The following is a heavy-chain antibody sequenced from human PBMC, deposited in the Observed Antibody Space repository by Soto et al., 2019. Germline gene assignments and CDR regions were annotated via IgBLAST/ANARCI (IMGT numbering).Heavy chain of an antibody. CDR1: GFTFSSYA. D-gene: IGHD3-22*01. V-gene: IGHV3-23*01. CDR3: AKDLSDSSGYYLLQH. J-gene: IGHJ1*01. CDR2: ISGSGGST. Sequence: GGSLRLSCAASGFTFSSYAMSWVRQAPGKGLEWVSAISGSGGSTYYADSVKGRFTISRDNSKNTLYLQMNSLRAEDTAVYYCAKDLSDSSGYYLLQHWGQGTRVTVSS.